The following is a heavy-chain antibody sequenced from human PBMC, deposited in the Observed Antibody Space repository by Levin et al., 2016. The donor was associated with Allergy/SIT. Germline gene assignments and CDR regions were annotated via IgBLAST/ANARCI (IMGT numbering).Heavy chain of an antibody. CDR3: TTDKQWSPDF. D-gene: IGHD6-19*01. Sequence: VRQAPGKGLEWVGRIKSKTDGGTTDYAAPVKGRFTISRDDSKNTLYLQMNSLETEDTGVYYCTTDKQWSPDFWGQGILVTVSS. CDR2: IKSKTDGGTT. J-gene: IGHJ4*02. V-gene: IGHV3-15*01.